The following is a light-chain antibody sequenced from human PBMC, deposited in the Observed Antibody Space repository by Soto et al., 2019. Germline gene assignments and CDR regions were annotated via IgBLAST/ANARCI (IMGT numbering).Light chain of an antibody. CDR2: ASS. CDR3: QKSNSAPFT. Sequence: DIQMTQSASSLSASVGDRVTITCRASQGISSDLAWYQQKPGKVPKLLIYASSTLQSRVPSRFSGSGSRTDFTLTNSSPQREDVATYYCQKSNSAPFTFGPGTKVDIK. V-gene: IGKV1-27*01. J-gene: IGKJ3*01. CDR1: QGISSD.